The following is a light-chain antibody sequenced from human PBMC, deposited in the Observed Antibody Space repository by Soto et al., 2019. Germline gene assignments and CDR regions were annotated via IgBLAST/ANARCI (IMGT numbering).Light chain of an antibody. CDR3: HHFGSLPET. CDR2: SAS. CDR1: QSVASSY. V-gene: IGKV3-20*01. J-gene: IGKJ1*01. Sequence: EVVLTQSPGTLSLSPGERVTLSCRASQSVASSYLAWYQQKPGRAPRLLFYSASSRATGIPDRFSGGGSGTDFTLTISRLEPADFAVYYSHHFGSLPETFGQGTNVV.